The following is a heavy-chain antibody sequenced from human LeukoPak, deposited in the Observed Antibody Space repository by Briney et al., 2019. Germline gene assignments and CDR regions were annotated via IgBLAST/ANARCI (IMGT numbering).Heavy chain of an antibody. CDR1: GFTFDDYA. J-gene: IGHJ4*02. V-gene: IGHV3-9*01. Sequence: GGSLRLSCAASGFTFDDYAMHWVRQAPGKGLEWVSGISWNSGSIGYADSVKGRLTISRDNAKNSLYLQMNSLRAEDTALYYCAKDSYYDSSGYQDYWGQGTLVTVSS. CDR2: ISWNSGSI. D-gene: IGHD3-22*01. CDR3: AKDSYYDSSGYQDY.